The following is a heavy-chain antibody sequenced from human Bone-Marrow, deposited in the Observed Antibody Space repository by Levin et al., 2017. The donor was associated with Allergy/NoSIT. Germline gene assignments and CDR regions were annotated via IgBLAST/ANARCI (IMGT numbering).Heavy chain of an antibody. CDR2: INRDGGDG. CDR3: ARNGAWSFEF. D-gene: IGHD2-8*01. J-gene: IGHJ4*02. CDR1: GFTFSGYW. V-gene: IGHV3-7*02. Sequence: QPGGSLRLSCASPGFTFSGYWMAWVRQAPGKGLEWVANINRDGGDGYYVDSVKGRFTISRDNARNSLDLQMNSLRVEDTAVYYCARNGAWSFEFWGQGTLVTVSS.